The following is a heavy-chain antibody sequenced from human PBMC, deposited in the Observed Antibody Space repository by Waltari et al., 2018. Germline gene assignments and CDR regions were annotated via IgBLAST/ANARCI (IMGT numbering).Heavy chain of an antibody. CDR1: GFTFTSSA. Sequence: QMQLVQSGPEVKKPGTSVKVSCKASGFTFTSSAVQWVRQARGQRLEWIGWIVVGSGNTNYAQKFQERVTITRDMSTSTAYMELSSLRSEDTAVYYCAAVDSGEYYDFWSGYYLWGQGTLVTVSS. J-gene: IGHJ4*02. V-gene: IGHV1-58*01. D-gene: IGHD3-3*01. CDR3: AAVDSGEYYDFWSGYYL. CDR2: IVVGSGNT.